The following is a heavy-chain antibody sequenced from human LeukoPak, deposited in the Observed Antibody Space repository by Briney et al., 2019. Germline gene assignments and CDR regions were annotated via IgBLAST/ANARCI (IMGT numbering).Heavy chain of an antibody. CDR3: ARDKTAFGFDI. J-gene: IGHJ3*02. D-gene: IGHD1-1*01. CDR1: GFTFSSYA. V-gene: IGHV3-7*03. Sequence: GGSLRLSCAASGFTFSSYAMSWVRQAPGKGLEWVANIKQDGSEKYYVDSVKGRFTISRDNAKNSLYLQMNSLRADDTGVYYCARDKTAFGFDIWGQGTMVTVSS. CDR2: IKQDGSEK.